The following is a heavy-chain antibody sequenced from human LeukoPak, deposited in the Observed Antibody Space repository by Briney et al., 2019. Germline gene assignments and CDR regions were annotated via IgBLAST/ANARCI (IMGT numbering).Heavy chain of an antibody. Sequence: SETLSLTCTVSGGSISSGGYYWSWIRQHPGKGLEWIGYIYYSGSTYYNPSLKSRVTISVDTSKNQFSLKLSSVTAADTAVYYCARDLSGYDYYFDYWGQGTLVTVSS. V-gene: IGHV4-31*03. D-gene: IGHD5-12*01. CDR3: ARDLSGYDYYFDY. CDR1: GGSISSGGYY. CDR2: IYYSGST. J-gene: IGHJ4*02.